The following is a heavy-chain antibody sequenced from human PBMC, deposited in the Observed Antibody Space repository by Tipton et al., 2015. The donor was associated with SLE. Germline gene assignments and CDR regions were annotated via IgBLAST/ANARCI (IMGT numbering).Heavy chain of an antibody. J-gene: IGHJ4*02. Sequence: TLSLTCAVYGGSFSGHYWGWIRQSPGKGLEWIGEINPGGSGNYNPSLKSRVSISADTSKNQLFLEMTSVTAADTAIYYCARPFKNYWGQGTLVTVSS. V-gene: IGHV4-34*01. CDR1: GGSFSGHY. CDR2: INPGGSG. CDR3: ARPFKNY. D-gene: IGHD2/OR15-2a*01.